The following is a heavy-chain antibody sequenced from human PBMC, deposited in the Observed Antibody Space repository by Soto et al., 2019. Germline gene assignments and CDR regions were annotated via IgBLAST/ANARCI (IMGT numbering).Heavy chain of an antibody. Sequence: SVKVSCTASGGTFSSYAISWVRQAPGQGLEWMGGIIPIFGTANYAQKFQGRVTITADESTSTAYMELSSLRSEDTAVYYCARDRDDSSGYYVGVNYYYYYGMDVWGQGTTVTVSS. J-gene: IGHJ6*02. V-gene: IGHV1-69*13. D-gene: IGHD3-22*01. CDR2: IIPIFGTA. CDR3: ARDRDDSSGYYVGVNYYYYYGMDV. CDR1: GGTFSSYA.